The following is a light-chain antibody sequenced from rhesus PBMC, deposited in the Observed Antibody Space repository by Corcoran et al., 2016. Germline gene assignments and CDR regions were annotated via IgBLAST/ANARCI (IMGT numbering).Light chain of an antibody. CDR1: QSISSW. V-gene: IGKV1-22*01. J-gene: IGKJ3*01. CDR2: KAS. Sequence: DIQMTQSPSSLSASVGDTVTITCRASQSISSWLAWYQQKPGKALKLLIYKASTLQSGVPSRFSGSGSWTDFTLSISSLQSEDFATYYCQQYSSSPFTFGPGTKLDIK. CDR3: QQYSSSPFT.